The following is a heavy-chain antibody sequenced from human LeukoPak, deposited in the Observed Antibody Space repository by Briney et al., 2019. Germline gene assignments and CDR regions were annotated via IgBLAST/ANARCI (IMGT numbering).Heavy chain of an antibody. CDR2: TSYDGSSE. Sequence: GGSLRLSCTASGFIFGDYAMNWFRQAPGKGLEWVAVTSYDGSSEYYTDSVKGRFTVSRDNSRSTLYLQMNSLRVEDTGVYYCARALSQGAGAAVPSAPIDYWGQGTLVTVSS. D-gene: IGHD2-2*01. CDR1: GFIFGDYA. V-gene: IGHV3-30-3*01. CDR3: ARALSQGAGAAVPSAPIDY. J-gene: IGHJ4*02.